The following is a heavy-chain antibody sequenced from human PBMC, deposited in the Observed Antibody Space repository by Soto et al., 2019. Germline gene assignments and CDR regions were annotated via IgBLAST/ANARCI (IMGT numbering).Heavy chain of an antibody. CDR2: IYYSGST. Sequence: SETLSLTCTVSGGSISSSSYYCGWIRQPPGKGLEWIGSIYYSGSTYYNPSLKSRVTISVDTSKNQFSLKLSSVTAADTAVYYCAVPGSMVRGVTYYYGMDVWGQGTTVTVS. J-gene: IGHJ6*02. V-gene: IGHV4-39*01. D-gene: IGHD3-10*01. CDR1: GGSISSSSYY. CDR3: AVPGSMVRGVTYYYGMDV.